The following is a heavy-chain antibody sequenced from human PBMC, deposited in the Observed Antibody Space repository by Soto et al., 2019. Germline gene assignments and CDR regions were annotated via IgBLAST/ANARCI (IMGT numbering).Heavy chain of an antibody. J-gene: IGHJ4*02. CDR2: ISGRGGST. CDR1: GFIFSSYA. CDR3: AKTGPGYCSSTSCPLDY. Sequence: GSLRLSCAASGFIFSSYAMSWVRQAPGKGLEWVSAISGRGGSTYYADSVKGRFTISRDNSKNTLYMQMNSLRAEDTAVYYCAKTGPGYCSSTSCPLDYWGQGTLVTVSS. D-gene: IGHD2-2*01. V-gene: IGHV3-23*01.